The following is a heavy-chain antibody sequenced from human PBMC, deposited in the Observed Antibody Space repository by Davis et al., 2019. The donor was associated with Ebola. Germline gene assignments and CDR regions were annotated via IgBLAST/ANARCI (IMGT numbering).Heavy chain of an antibody. D-gene: IGHD3-3*01. CDR2: IYHSGST. V-gene: IGHV4-4*02. CDR3: ARVKDFWSGLDY. J-gene: IGHJ4*02. CDR1: GGSISSSNW. Sequence: SETLSLTCAVSGGSISSSNWWSWVRQPPGKGLEWIGYIYHSGSTNYNPSLKSRVTISVDTSKNQFSLKLSSVTAADTAVYYCARVKDFWSGLDYWGQGTLVPVSS.